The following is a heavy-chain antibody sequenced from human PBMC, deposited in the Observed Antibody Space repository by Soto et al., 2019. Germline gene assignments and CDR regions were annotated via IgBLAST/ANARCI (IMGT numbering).Heavy chain of an antibody. CDR3: ARGVRSGGSCYRGFDP. CDR1: GGSISSGDYY. Sequence: PSETLSLTCTVSGGSISSGDYYWSWIRQPPGKGLEWIGYIYYSGSTYYNPSLKSRVTISVDTSKNQFSLKLSSVTAADTAVYYCARGVRSGGSCYRGFDPWGQGTLVTVSS. CDR2: IYYSGST. J-gene: IGHJ5*02. V-gene: IGHV4-30-4*01. D-gene: IGHD2-15*01.